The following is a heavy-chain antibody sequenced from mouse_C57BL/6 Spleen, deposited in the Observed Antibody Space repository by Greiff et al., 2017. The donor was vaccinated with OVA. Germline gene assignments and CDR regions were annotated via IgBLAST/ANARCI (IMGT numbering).Heavy chain of an antibody. Sequence: VQGVESGPGLVQPSQSLSITCTVSGFSLTSYGVHWVRQSPGKGLEWLGVIWSGGSTDYNAAFISRLSISKDNSKSQVFFKMNSLQADDTAIYYCARNRGDSNWYFDVWGTGTTVTVSS. CDR1: GFSLTSYG. V-gene: IGHV2-2*01. J-gene: IGHJ1*03. CDR3: ARNRGDSNWYFDV. CDR2: IWSGGST. D-gene: IGHD2-5*01.